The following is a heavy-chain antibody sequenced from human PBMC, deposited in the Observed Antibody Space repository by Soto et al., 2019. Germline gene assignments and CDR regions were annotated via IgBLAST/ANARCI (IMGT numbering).Heavy chain of an antibody. CDR3: AVYCSSSICPEDHYLALEV. V-gene: IGHV4-59*01. Sequence: SETLYLNCHVSGGSIYIYYWNCIRQTPGEGLEWIGYISGGASANYNPALKSRVTISVDTSKKQVSLKLSSVSAPDTARYFCAVYCSSSICPEDHYLALEVWRQGTTVAVS. J-gene: IGHJ6*02. CDR2: ISGGASA. D-gene: IGHD2-2*01. CDR1: GGSIYIYY.